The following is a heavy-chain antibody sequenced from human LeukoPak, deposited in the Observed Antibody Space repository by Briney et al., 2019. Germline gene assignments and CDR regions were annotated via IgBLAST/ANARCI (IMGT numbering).Heavy chain of an antibody. V-gene: IGHV3-48*03. Sequence: GGSLRLSCTASGFTVSSNYMNWVRQAPGKGLEWVSYISSSGSTIYYADSVKGRFTISRDNAKNSLYLQMNSLRAEDTAVYYCARDVTAGDGAEYFQHWGQGTLVTVSS. CDR2: ISSSGSTI. CDR1: GFTVSSNY. J-gene: IGHJ1*01. CDR3: ARDVTAGDGAEYFQH. D-gene: IGHD2-21*02.